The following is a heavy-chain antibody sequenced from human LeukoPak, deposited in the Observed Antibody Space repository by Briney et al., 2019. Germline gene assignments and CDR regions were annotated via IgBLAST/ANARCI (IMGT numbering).Heavy chain of an antibody. J-gene: IGHJ3*02. CDR1: GFTFSSYA. CDR3: VIDSWSGFLDALDI. CDR2: ISGSGGST. D-gene: IGHD3-3*01. Sequence: GGSLRLSCAASGFTFSSYAMSWVRQAPGKGLEWVSAISGSGGSTYYADSVKGRFTISRDNSKNTLYLQMNSLRAEDAAVYYCVIDSWSGFLDALDIWGQGTMVTVSS. V-gene: IGHV3-23*01.